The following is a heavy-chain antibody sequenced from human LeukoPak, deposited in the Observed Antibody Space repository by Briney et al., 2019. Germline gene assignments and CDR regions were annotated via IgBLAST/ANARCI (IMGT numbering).Heavy chain of an antibody. J-gene: IGHJ5*02. Sequence: SETLSLTCSVSGGSISNTPNHWGWIRQPPGKGLEWIGSMYYGGRTFYSPSLKSRVTISVDTSKNQFSLKLSSVTAADTAVYYCARDKRRRGYSYGNWFDPWGQGTLVTVSS. D-gene: IGHD5-18*01. CDR3: ARDKRRRGYSYGNWFDP. CDR1: GGSISNTPNH. CDR2: MYYGGRT. V-gene: IGHV4-39*07.